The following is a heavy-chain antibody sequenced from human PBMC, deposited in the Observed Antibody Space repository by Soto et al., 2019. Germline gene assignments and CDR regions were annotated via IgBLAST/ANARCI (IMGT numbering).Heavy chain of an antibody. CDR2: INAYNGNT. Sequence: QVQLVQSGAEVKNPGALVKVSCKASGYRFTSYGIGWVRQAPGQGLEWMGWINAYNGNTNYAQNLQGRVTLTTDTSTRTAYMELRTLRSNDTAVYYCAMVDVYVTPSPQDVWGQGTTVTVSS. CDR1: GYRFTSYG. D-gene: IGHD3-16*01. J-gene: IGHJ6*02. V-gene: IGHV1-18*01. CDR3: AMVDVYVTPSPQDV.